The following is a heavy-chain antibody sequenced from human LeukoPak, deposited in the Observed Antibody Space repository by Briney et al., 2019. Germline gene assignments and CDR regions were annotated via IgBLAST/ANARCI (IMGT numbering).Heavy chain of an antibody. J-gene: IGHJ4*02. CDR3: ASGLIDYCGSGSYYD. D-gene: IGHD3-10*01. Sequence: ASVKVSCKASGYTFTSYGISWVRQAPGQGLEWMGWISAYNGNTNYAQKLQGRVTMTTDTSTSTAYMELRSLRSDDTAVYYCASGLIDYCGSGSYYDWGQGTLVTVSS. CDR2: ISAYNGNT. CDR1: GYTFTSYG. V-gene: IGHV1-18*01.